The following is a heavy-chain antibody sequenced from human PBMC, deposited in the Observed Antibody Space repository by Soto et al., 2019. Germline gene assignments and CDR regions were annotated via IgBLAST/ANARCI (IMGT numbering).Heavy chain of an antibody. V-gene: IGHV1-18*01. CDR3: ARASRYCWNYMMY. Sequence: ASVKVSCKASGYTFSNEAITWVRQAPGQGLEWMGWVSAYNGNTNYAQKFKGRVTMTTDTSTRTAYMEVRSLRYDDTAVYFCARASRYCWNYMMYWGKGTLVTVSS. J-gene: IGHJ4*02. CDR1: GYTFSNEA. CDR2: VSAYNGNT. D-gene: IGHD1-7*01.